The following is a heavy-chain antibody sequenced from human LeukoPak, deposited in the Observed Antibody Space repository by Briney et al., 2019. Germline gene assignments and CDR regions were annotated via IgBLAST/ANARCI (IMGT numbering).Heavy chain of an antibody. CDR1: EFTFTTYG. D-gene: IGHD1-1*01. V-gene: IGHV3-33*01. J-gene: IGHJ4*02. CDR3: ARDWKTNSFDY. CDR2: IYYDGSNI. Sequence: SLRLSCAASEFTFTTYGMHWVRQAPGKGLEWVAFIYYDGSNIYYADYVKGRFTISRDISKNTLYLQMDSLRAEDTAIYYCARDWKTNSFDYWGQGTLVTVPS.